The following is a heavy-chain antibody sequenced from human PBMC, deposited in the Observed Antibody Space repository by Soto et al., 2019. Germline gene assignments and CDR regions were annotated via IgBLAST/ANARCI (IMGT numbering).Heavy chain of an antibody. J-gene: IGHJ4*02. CDR2: IYYSGST. V-gene: IGHV4-59*01. D-gene: IGHD3-22*01. Sequence: SETLSLTCTVSGGSISSYYWSWIRQPPGKGLEWIGYIYYSGSTNYNPSLKSRVTISVDTSKNQFSLKLSSVTAADTAVYYCARDSEVYDSSGYYIHHFDYWGQGTLVTVSS. CDR1: GGSISSYY. CDR3: ARDSEVYDSSGYYIHHFDY.